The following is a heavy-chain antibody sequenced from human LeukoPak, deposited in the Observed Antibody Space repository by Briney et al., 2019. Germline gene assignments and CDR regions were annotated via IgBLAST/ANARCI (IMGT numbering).Heavy chain of an antibody. CDR3: ARDLDSSSSQYFQH. V-gene: IGHV1-2*02. D-gene: IGHD6-6*01. J-gene: IGHJ1*01. CDR2: INPNSGGT. CDR1: GYAFTGYY. Sequence: ASVKVSCKASGYAFTGYYMHRVRDAPGQELEWVGWINPNSGGTNYAQKFQGRVTMTRDTSISTAYMELRKLRSDDTAVYYCARDLDSSSSQYFQHWGRGTLVTVSS.